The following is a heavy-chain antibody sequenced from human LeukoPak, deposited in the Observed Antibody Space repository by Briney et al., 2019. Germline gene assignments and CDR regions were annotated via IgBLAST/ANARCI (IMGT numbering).Heavy chain of an antibody. CDR3: ARGRELLHFDY. V-gene: IGHV3-66*02. CDR1: GFTVSSNY. D-gene: IGHD1-26*01. Sequence: GGSLRLSCAASGFTVSSNYMSWVRQAPGKGLEWVSVIYSGGSTYYADSVKGRFTISRDNSKNTLYPQMNSLRAEDTAVYYCARGRELLHFDYWGQGTLVTVSS. CDR2: IYSGGST. J-gene: IGHJ4*02.